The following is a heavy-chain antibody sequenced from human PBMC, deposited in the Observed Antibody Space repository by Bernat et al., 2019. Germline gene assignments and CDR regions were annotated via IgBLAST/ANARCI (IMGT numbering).Heavy chain of an antibody. Sequence: QVQLQESGPGLVKPSQTLSLTCTVSGGSISSGGYYWSWIRQHPGKGLEWIGYIYYSGSTNYNPSLKSRVTISVDTSKNQFSLKLSSVTAADTAVYYCARDNRYCSSSSCYPLPEGNWFDPWGQGTLVTVSS. J-gene: IGHJ5*02. CDR2: IYYSGST. CDR1: GGSISSGGYY. D-gene: IGHD2-2*01. V-gene: IGHV4-61*08. CDR3: ARDNRYCSSSSCYPLPEGNWFDP.